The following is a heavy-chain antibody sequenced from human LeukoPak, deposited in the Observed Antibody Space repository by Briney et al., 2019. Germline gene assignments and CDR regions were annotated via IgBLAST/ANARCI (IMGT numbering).Heavy chain of an antibody. CDR3: ATGLLLTGYYTLDY. D-gene: IGHD3-9*01. J-gene: IGHJ4*02. Sequence: GASVKVSCKVSGYTLTELSMHWVRQAPGKGLEWMGGFDPEDGETIYAQKFQGRVTMTEDTSTDTAYMELSSLRSEDTAVYYCATGLLLTGYYTLDYWGQGTLVTVSS. CDR1: GYTLTELS. V-gene: IGHV1-24*01. CDR2: FDPEDGET.